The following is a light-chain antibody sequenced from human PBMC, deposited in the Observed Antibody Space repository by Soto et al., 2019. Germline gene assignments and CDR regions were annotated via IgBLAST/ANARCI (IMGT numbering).Light chain of an antibody. J-gene: IGKJ1*01. CDR2: DVS. CDR1: ESVSSSY. Sequence: EIVLTQSPGTLSLSPGERATLSSRSSESVSSSYLAWYQHKPGQAPRLLIYDVSSRATGIPDRFSGSGSGTDFTLTISRLEPEDFAVYYCQQYGSSPTFGQGTKVEI. CDR3: QQYGSSPT. V-gene: IGKV3-20*01.